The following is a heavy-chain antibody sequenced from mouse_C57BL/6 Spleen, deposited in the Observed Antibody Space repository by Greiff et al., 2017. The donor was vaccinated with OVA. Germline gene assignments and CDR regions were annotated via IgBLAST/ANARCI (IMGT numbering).Heavy chain of an antibody. J-gene: IGHJ2*01. CDR2: IYPGDGDT. Sequence: VKLQESGPELVKPGASVKISCKASGYAFSSSWMNWVKQRPGKGLEWIGRIYPGDGDTNYNGKFKGKATLTADKSSSTAYMQLSSLTSEDSAVYFCARSGLGLDFDYWGQGTTLTVSS. CDR3: ARSGLGLDFDY. D-gene: IGHD4-1*01. CDR1: GYAFSSSW. V-gene: IGHV1-82*01.